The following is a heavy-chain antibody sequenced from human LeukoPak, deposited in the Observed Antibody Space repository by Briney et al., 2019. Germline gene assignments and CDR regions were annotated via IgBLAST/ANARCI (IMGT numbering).Heavy chain of an antibody. V-gene: IGHV3-9*03. Sequence: PGRSLTLSCAASGFTFDDYAMHWLRQAPGKGLAWVSGMSWDSGSIGYADSVKGRFTISRDNAKNSLYLQMNSLRAEDMALYYCAKDYSSSSSFFDYWGQGTLVTVSS. J-gene: IGHJ4*02. CDR3: AKDYSSSSSFFDY. CDR1: GFTFDDYA. CDR2: MSWDSGSI. D-gene: IGHD6-6*01.